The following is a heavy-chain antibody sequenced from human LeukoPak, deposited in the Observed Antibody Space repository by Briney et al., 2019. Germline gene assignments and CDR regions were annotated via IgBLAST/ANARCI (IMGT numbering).Heavy chain of an antibody. V-gene: IGHV3-21*01. CDR1: GFTFSSYS. CDR2: ISSSSSYI. J-gene: IGHJ4*02. D-gene: IGHD3-22*01. CDR3: ARVGGYSSTTFDY. Sequence: GGSLRLSCAASGFTFSSYSMNWVRQAPGKGLEWVSSISSSSSYIYYADSVKGRFTISRDNAKNSLYLQMNSLRAEDTAVYYCARVGGYSSTTFDYWGQGTLVTVSS.